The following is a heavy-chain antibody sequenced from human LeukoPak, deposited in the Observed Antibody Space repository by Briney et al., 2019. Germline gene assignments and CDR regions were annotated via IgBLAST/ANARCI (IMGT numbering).Heavy chain of an antibody. Sequence: GGSLRLSCAASGFTFSDYWMTWVRQAPGKGLEWVANIKQDGSVKNYVDSVKGRFTISRDNAKNSLYLQMNSLRAEDTAVYYCAKTRPLDSSSWSHGDYWGQGTLVTVSS. CDR1: GFTFSDYW. V-gene: IGHV3-7*03. CDR3: AKTRPLDSSSWSHGDY. J-gene: IGHJ4*02. D-gene: IGHD6-13*01. CDR2: IKQDGSVK.